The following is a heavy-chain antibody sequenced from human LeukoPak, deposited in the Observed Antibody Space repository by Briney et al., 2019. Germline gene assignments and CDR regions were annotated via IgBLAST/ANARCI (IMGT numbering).Heavy chain of an antibody. Sequence: TLSLTCTVSGGSISSYYWSWIRQPPGKGLEWSAYIYYSGSTNYNPSLKSRVTMSVDTSKNQFSLKLSSVTAADTAVYYCARWLGVITYYYFDYWGQGTLVTVSS. J-gene: IGHJ4*02. CDR1: GGSISSYY. CDR2: IYYSGST. V-gene: IGHV4-59*01. CDR3: ARWLGVITYYYFDY. D-gene: IGHD3-22*01.